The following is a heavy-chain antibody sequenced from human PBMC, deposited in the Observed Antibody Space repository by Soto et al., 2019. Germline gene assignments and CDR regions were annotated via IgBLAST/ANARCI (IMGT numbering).Heavy chain of an antibody. J-gene: IGHJ4*02. V-gene: IGHV3-33*01. CDR3: ARDRNDFWSGYYQALDY. D-gene: IGHD3-3*01. CDR2: IWYDGSNK. Sequence: ESGGGVVQPGRSLRLSCAASGFTFSSYGMHWVRQAPGKGLEWVAVIWYDGSNKYYADSVKGRFTISRDNSKNTLYLQMNSLRAEDTAVYYCARDRNDFWSGYYQALDYWGQGTLVTVSS. CDR1: GFTFSSYG.